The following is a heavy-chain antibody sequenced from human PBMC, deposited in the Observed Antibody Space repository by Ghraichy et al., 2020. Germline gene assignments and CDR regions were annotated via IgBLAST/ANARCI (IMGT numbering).Heavy chain of an antibody. Sequence: GGSLRLSCAASGFTFSSYSMNWVRQSPGKGLEWVSYISSSSSTIYYADSVKGRFTISRDNAKNSLYLQMNSLRDEDTAVYYCARDPLWFGELLSPPDYWGQGTLVTVSS. CDR2: ISSSSSTI. CDR3: ARDPLWFGELLSPPDY. D-gene: IGHD3-10*01. CDR1: GFTFSSYS. J-gene: IGHJ4*02. V-gene: IGHV3-48*02.